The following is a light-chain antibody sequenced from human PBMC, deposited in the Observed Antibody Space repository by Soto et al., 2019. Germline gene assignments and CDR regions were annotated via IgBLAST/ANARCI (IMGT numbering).Light chain of an antibody. V-gene: IGKV1-16*01. Sequence: IQMTQSPSSLSASVGDRVTITCQASQDITNYLNWYQQKPGKAPKRLIYVATSLQSGVPSRFSGSGSGTEFTLTISSLQPDDFATYYCQQYNNYSNNFGQGTKADIK. CDR2: VAT. J-gene: IGKJ1*01. CDR3: QQYNNYSNN. CDR1: QDITNY.